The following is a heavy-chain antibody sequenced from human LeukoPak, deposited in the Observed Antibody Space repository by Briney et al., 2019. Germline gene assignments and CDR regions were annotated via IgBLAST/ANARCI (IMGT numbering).Heavy chain of an antibody. V-gene: IGHV5-51*01. D-gene: IGHD5-18*01. CDR3: ARQLENSYGYYYYYYMDV. CDR1: GYSFTSYW. CDR2: IYPGDSDT. J-gene: IGHJ6*03. Sequence: GESLKISCKGSGYSFTSYWIGWVRQMPGKGLEWMGIIYPGDSDTRYSPSFQGQVTISADKSISTAYLQWSSLKASDTAMYYCARQLENSYGYYYYYYMDVWGKGTTVTVSS.